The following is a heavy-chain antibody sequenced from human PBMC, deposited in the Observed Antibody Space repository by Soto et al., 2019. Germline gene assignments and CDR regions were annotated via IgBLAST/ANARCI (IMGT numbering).Heavy chain of an antibody. CDR1: GGSVSSGSYY. D-gene: IGHD3-22*01. Sequence: TLSLPCTVSGGSVSSGSYYWSWIRQPPGKGLEWIGYIYYSGSTNYNPSLKSRVTISVDTSKNQFSLKLSSVTAADTAVYYCARDGYYDSSGFDYWGQGTLVTVSS. CDR2: IYYSGST. V-gene: IGHV4-61*01. CDR3: ARDGYYDSSGFDY. J-gene: IGHJ4*02.